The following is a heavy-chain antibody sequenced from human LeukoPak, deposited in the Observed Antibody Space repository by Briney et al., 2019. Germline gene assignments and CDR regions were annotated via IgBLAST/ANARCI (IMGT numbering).Heavy chain of an antibody. J-gene: IGHJ4*02. CDR2: ISGDGTIK. V-gene: IGHV3-74*03. Sequence: PGGSLRLSCESSGFPFSSYWMLWVRQAPGKGLVWVSRISGDGTIKTYADFVRGRFTISRDNTKNILYLQMNSLRVEDTAIYFCSRSQFDYWGQGVLVTVSS. CDR3: SRSQFDY. CDR1: GFPFSSYW.